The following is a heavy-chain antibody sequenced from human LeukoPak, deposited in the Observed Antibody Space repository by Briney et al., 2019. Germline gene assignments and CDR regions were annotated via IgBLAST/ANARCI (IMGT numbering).Heavy chain of an antibody. CDR2: ISNSGSP. CDR3: ARGGAGPLRD. J-gene: IGHJ4*02. D-gene: IGHD3-16*01. CDR1: SASVSSYY. Sequence: PSETLSLTCTGSSASVSSYYWSWVRQPPGGGLEWIGYISNSGSPSYNPSFKSRVTFSADTSKNHLSLKLNSVTPADTAVYFCARGGAGPLRDWGQGTLVTVSS. V-gene: IGHV4-59*02.